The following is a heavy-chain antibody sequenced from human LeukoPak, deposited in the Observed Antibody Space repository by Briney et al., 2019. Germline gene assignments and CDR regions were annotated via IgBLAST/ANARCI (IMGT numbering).Heavy chain of an antibody. CDR1: GVTFATYG. V-gene: IGHV3-30*02. J-gene: IGHJ4*02. D-gene: IGHD4-23*01. CDR3: AKERKLLPFDC. Sequence: PGGSLRLSCAASGVTFATYGMHWVRLAPGKGLEWVAFIQNDEIDKFYADSVRGRFTVSRDNSKNTLYLQMDSLRPEDTAVYYCAKERKLLPFDCWGQGTPVTVSS. CDR2: IQNDEIDK.